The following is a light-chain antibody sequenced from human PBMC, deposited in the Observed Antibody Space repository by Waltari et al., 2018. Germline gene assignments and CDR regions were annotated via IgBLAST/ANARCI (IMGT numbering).Light chain of an antibody. CDR3: QSADSSGTYVL. CDR1: ALPKQY. Sequence: SYELTQPPSESVPPGQTARITCSGDALPKQYTYWYQQKPGQAPGLGMYRDTERPPGIPERFSGSSSGATVTLTISGVQAEDEADFYCQSADSSGTYVLFGGGTKLTVL. V-gene: IGLV3-25*03. CDR2: RDT. J-gene: IGLJ2*01.